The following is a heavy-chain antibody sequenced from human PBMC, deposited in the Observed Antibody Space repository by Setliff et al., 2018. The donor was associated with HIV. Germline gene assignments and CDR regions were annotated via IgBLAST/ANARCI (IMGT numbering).Heavy chain of an antibody. CDR1: GYSFTTYW. Sequence: HGESLKISCKGSGYSFTTYWIGWVRQMPGKGLEWMGIIYPYDSDTRYSPSFQGQVTISADKSISTAYVQWSGLKASDTAMYYCARRPYYDSWSGHQAFDIWGQGTMVTVSS. CDR2: IYPYDSDT. CDR3: ARRPYYDSWSGHQAFDI. J-gene: IGHJ3*02. V-gene: IGHV5-51*01. D-gene: IGHD3-3*01.